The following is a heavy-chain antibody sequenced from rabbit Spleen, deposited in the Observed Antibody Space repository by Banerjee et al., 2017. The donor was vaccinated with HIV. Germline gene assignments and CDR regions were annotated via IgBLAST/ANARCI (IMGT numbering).Heavy chain of an antibody. V-gene: IGHV1S40*01. D-gene: IGHD8-1*01. J-gene: IGHJ6*01. Sequence: QSLEESGGDLVKPGASLTLTCTASGFSFSSSDYMCWVRQAPGKGLEWISCIAGSGSGFTYSATWAKGRFTCSKTSSTTVTLQMTSLTVADTATYFCARDTASSFSSYGMDLWGPGTLVTVS. CDR1: GFSFSSSDY. CDR2: IAGSGSGFT. CDR3: ARDTASSFSSYGMDL.